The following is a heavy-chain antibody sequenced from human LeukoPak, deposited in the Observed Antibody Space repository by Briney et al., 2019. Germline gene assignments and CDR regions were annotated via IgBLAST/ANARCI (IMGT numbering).Heavy chain of an antibody. V-gene: IGHV3-53*01. D-gene: IGHD2-2*01. J-gene: IGHJ4*02. Sequence: GGSLRLSCAASGFTVSSNYMSWVRQAPGKGLEWVSVIYSGGSTYYADSVKGRFTISRDNSKNTLYLQMNSLRAEDTAVYYCARTQLAPAAFDYWGQGTLVTVSS. CDR2: IYSGGST. CDR3: ARTQLAPAAFDY. CDR1: GFTVSSNY.